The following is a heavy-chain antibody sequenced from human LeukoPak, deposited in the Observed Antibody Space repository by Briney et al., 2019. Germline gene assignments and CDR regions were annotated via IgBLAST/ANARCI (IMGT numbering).Heavy chain of an antibody. Sequence: SETLSLTCTVSGDSISSYYWGWIRQPPGKGLEWIGSIYYSGSTYYNPSLKSRVTISVDTSKNQFSLKLSSVTAADTAVYYCASPKGYGGAFDIWGQGTMVTVSS. V-gene: IGHV4-39*01. CDR3: ASPKGYGGAFDI. D-gene: IGHD5-12*01. J-gene: IGHJ3*02. CDR1: GDSISSYY. CDR2: IYYSGST.